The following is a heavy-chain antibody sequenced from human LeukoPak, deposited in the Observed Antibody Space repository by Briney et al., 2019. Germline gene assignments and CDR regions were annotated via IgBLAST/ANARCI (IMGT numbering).Heavy chain of an antibody. CDR2: IYTSGST. V-gene: IGHV4-4*07. CDR3: ARDRAIRYFDWLSNGMDV. D-gene: IGHD3-9*01. Sequence: SETLSLTCTVSGGSISSYYWSWIRQPAGKGLEWTGRIYTSGSTNYNPSLKSRVTMSVDTSKNQFSLKLSSVTAADTAVYYCARDRAIRYFDWLSNGMDVWGQGTTVTVSS. CDR1: GGSISSYY. J-gene: IGHJ6*02.